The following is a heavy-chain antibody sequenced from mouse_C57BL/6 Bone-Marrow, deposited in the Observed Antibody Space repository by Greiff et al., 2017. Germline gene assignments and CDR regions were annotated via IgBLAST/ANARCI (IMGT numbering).Heavy chain of an antibody. V-gene: IGHV1-81*01. Sequence: QVHVKQSGAELARPGASVTLSCKASGYTFTSYGISWVQQRPGQGLEWIGEIYPRSGNTYYNEKFKGKATLTADKSSSTAYMELRSLTSEDSAVYSCERVNGSYWYVDVWGTGTTVTVSS. CDR3: ERVNGSYWYVDV. CDR2: IYPRSGNT. J-gene: IGHJ1*03. CDR1: GYTFTSYG.